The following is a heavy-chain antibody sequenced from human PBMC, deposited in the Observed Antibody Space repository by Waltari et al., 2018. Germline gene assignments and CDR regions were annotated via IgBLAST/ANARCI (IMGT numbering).Heavy chain of an antibody. CDR2: IAYDGTTT. CDR3: AKPDCTTTNCYTCTD. Sequence: QVQLVESGGGVVQPGRSLRLSCADSGFTFGSYAMHWVRQAPGKGRGGGEIIAYDGTTTYYADAVKGRFTLSRDNSKNTLYLQMNSLGFEDTAIYYCAKPDCTTTNCYTCTDWGQGALVTVSS. J-gene: IGHJ4*02. D-gene: IGHD2-2*02. V-gene: IGHV3-30-3*02. CDR1: GFTFGSYA.